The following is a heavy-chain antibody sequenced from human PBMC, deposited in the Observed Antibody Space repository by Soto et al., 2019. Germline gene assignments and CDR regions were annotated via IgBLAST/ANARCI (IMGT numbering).Heavy chain of an antibody. CDR3: AGRIVVVTAIRGGDY. CDR1: GGTFSSYA. J-gene: IGHJ4*02. V-gene: IGHV1-69*12. CDR2: IIPIFGTA. D-gene: IGHD2-21*02. Sequence: QVQLVQSGAEVKKPGSSVKVSCKASGGTFSSYAISWVRQAPGQGLEWMGGIIPIFGTANYAQKFQGRVPITGDESRRTAYMELSSLRSEDTAVYYCAGRIVVVTAIRGGDYWGQGTLVTVSS.